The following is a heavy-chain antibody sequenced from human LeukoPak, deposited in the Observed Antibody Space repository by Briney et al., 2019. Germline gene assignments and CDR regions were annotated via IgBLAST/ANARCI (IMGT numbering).Heavy chain of an antibody. Sequence: SETLSLTCTVSGGSISSSSYYWGWTRQPPGKGLEWIGSIYYSGSTYYNPSLKSRVTISVDTSKNQFSLKLSSVTAADTAVYYCARGGYYDSSGYFVFDYWGQGTLVTVSS. CDR1: GGSISSSSYY. J-gene: IGHJ4*02. D-gene: IGHD3-22*01. V-gene: IGHV4-39*01. CDR2: IYYSGST. CDR3: ARGGYYDSSGYFVFDY.